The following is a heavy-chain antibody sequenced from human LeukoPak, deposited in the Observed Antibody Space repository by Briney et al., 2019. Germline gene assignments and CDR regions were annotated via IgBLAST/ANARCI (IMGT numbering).Heavy chain of an antibody. D-gene: IGHD2-2*01. J-gene: IGHJ4*02. CDR1: GFTFSSYA. Sequence: GGSLRLSCAASGFTFSSYAMSWVRQAPGKGLEWVSAISGSGGSTYYADSVKGRFTISRDNSKSTLYLQMNSLRAEDTAVYYRAKDLAVVVPAAPFDYWGQGTLVTVSS. V-gene: IGHV3-23*01. CDR2: ISGSGGST. CDR3: AKDLAVVVPAAPFDY.